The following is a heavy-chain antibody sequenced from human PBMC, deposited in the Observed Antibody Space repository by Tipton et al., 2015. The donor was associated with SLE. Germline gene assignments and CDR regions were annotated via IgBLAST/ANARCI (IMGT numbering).Heavy chain of an antibody. V-gene: IGHV4-31*03. CDR3: ARSRDPFASSWYYFDY. CDR1: GGSISSAGFY. D-gene: IGHD6-13*01. J-gene: IGHJ4*02. CDR2: IYYTGRT. Sequence: GLVKPSQTLSLTCTVSGGSISSAGFYWSWIRQYPGKGLQWIGCIYYTGRTNYNPSLRSRLTISVDTSKNQFSLRLSSVTAADTAIFYCARSRDPFASSWYYFDYWGQGTLVTVSS.